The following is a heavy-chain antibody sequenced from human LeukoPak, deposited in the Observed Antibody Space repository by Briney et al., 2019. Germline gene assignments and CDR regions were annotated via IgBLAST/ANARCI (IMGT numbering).Heavy chain of an antibody. CDR2: INPNSGGT. CDR3: ARDPAIRDFWSGYYSYYGMDV. Sequence: ASVKVSCKASGYTFTRYYMHWVRQAPGQGLEWMGRINPNSGGTNYAQKFQGRVTMTRDTSISTAYMELSRLRSDDTAVYYCARDPAIRDFWSGYYSYYGMDVWGQGTTVTVSS. J-gene: IGHJ6*02. D-gene: IGHD3-3*01. CDR1: GYTFTRYY. V-gene: IGHV1-2*06.